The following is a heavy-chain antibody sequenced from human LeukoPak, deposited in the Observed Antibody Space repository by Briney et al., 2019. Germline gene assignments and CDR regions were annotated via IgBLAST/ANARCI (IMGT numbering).Heavy chain of an antibody. J-gene: IGHJ6*02. V-gene: IGHV3-7*01. D-gene: IGHD3-9*01. CDR3: ARGDFDYDILTGSGCMDV. CDR2: IKQDGSEK. Sequence: GGSLRLSCAASGFTFSSYWMSWVRQAPGKGLEWVANIKQDGSEKYYVDSVKGRFTISRDNAKNSLYLQMNSLRAEDTAVYHCARGDFDYDILTGSGCMDVWGQGTTVTVSS. CDR1: GFTFSSYW.